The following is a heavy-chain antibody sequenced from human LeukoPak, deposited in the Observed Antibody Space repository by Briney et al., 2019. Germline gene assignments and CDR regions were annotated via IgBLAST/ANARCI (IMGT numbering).Heavy chain of an antibody. J-gene: IGHJ4*01. CDR3: ARSMNPDHSGYDPSDY. Sequence: GGSLRLSCAASGFTFSSYGMHWVRQAPGKGLEWVAVIWYDGSNKYYADSVKGRFTISRDNSKNTLYLQMNSLRAEDTAVYYCARSMNPDHSGYDPSDYWGQEPWSPSPQ. V-gene: IGHV3-33*01. CDR1: GFTFSSYG. CDR2: IWYDGSNK. D-gene: IGHD5-12*01.